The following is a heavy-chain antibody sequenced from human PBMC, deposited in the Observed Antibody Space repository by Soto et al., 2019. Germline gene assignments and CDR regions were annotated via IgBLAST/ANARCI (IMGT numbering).Heavy chain of an antibody. CDR1: GGSFSGYY. J-gene: IGHJ6*04. Sequence: PSETLSLTCAGYGGSFSGYYWHWIRQPPGKGLDWIGEINHSGSTNYNPSLKSRVIISVDTSKKQFSLKLSSVTAADTAVYYCARADVVVVAATRYYYSSMDVWGKGTTVTVSS. V-gene: IGHV4-34*01. CDR2: INHSGST. CDR3: ARADVVVVAATRYYYSSMDV. D-gene: IGHD2-15*01.